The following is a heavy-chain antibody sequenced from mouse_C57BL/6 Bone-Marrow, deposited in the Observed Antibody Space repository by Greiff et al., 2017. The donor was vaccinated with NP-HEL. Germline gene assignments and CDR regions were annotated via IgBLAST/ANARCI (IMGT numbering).Heavy chain of an antibody. CDR1: GFTFSSYT. D-gene: IGHD2-14*01. CDR3: ARVSHRYAMDY. V-gene: IGHV5-9*01. Sequence: EVQVVESGGGLVKPGGSLKLSCAASGFTFSSYTMSWVRQTPEKRLEWVATISGGGGNTYYPDSVKGRFTISRDNAKNTLYLQMSSLRSEDTALYYCARVSHRYAMDYWGQGTSVTVSS. CDR2: ISGGGGNT. J-gene: IGHJ4*01.